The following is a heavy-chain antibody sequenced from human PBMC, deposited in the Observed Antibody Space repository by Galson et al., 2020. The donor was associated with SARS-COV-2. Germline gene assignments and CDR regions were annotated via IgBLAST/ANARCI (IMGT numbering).Heavy chain of an antibody. CDR3: ARDGSGSYRGWFDY. D-gene: IGHD3-10*01. V-gene: IGHV3-7*01. CDR1: GFTFSSYW. CDR2: IKQDGSEK. J-gene: IGHJ4*02. Sequence: GGSLRLSCAASGFTFSSYWMSWVRQAPGKGLEWVANIKQDGSEKYYVDSVKGRFTISRDNAKNSLYLQMNSLRAEDTAVYYCARDGSGSYRGWFDYWGQGTLVTVSS.